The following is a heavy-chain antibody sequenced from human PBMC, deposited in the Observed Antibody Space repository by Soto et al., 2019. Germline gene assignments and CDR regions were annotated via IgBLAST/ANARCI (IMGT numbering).Heavy chain of an antibody. CDR2: ISAYNGNT. D-gene: IGHD3-3*01. CDR1: GYTFTSYG. J-gene: IGHJ2*01. CDR3: ARTYYDFLSGYYTVYWYFDL. V-gene: IGHV1-18*01. Sequence: ASVKVSCKASGYTFTSYGISWVRQAPGQGLEWMGWISAYNGNTNYAQKLQGRVTMTTDTSTSTAYMELRSLRSDDTAVYYCARTYYDFLSGYYTVYWYFDLWGRGTLVTVPS.